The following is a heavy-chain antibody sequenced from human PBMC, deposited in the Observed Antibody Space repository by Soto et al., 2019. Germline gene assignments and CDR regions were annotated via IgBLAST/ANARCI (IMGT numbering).Heavy chain of an antibody. CDR3: ARGDIVVVPAAYHVNYYYYYGMDV. CDR2: ISAYNGNT. J-gene: IGHJ6*02. V-gene: IGHV1-18*01. D-gene: IGHD2-2*01. CDR1: GYTFTSYC. Sequence: ASVKVSCKASGYTFTSYCISWVRQAPGQGLEWMGWISAYNGNTNYAQKLQGRVTMTTDTSTSTAYMELRSLRSDDTAVYYCARGDIVVVPAAYHVNYYYYYGMDVWGQGTTVTVSS.